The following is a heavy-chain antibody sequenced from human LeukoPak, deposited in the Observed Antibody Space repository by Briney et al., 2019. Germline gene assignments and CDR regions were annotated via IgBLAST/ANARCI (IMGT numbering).Heavy chain of an antibody. CDR1: GGSFSGYY. J-gene: IGHJ4*02. V-gene: IGHV4-4*07. CDR3: ARDSSPPHKGSSSTGFDY. CDR2: IYTSGST. D-gene: IGHD6-6*01. Sequence: ASETLSLTCAVYGGSFSGYYWSWIRQPAGKGLEWIGRIYTSGSTNYNPSLKSRVTISVDTSKNQFSLKLSSVTAADTAVYYCARDSSPPHKGSSSTGFDYWGQGTLVTVSS.